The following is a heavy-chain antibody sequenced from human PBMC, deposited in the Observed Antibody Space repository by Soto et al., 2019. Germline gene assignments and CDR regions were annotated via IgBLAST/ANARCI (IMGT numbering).Heavy chain of an antibody. CDR3: ARSPVGDAFNV. Sequence: EVQLVESGGGLVKPGGSLRLSCAASGFTFSSYSMNWVRRAPGKGLEWVSSISSGSDYIFYADSVKGRFTISRDNAKNSPFLQMNSLTAEDTAVYYCARSPVGDAFNVWGQGTVVTVSS. CDR2: ISSGSDYI. J-gene: IGHJ3*01. CDR1: GFTFSSYS. V-gene: IGHV3-21*01.